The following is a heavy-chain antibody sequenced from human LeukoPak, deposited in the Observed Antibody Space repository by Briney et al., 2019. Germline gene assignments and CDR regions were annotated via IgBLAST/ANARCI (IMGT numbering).Heavy chain of an antibody. CDR3: ARDYDYGDYPGY. J-gene: IGHJ4*02. V-gene: IGHV3-20*04. Sequence: GGSLRLSCAAPGFMFDDSGMSWVRQAPGKGLEWVSGINWNGGRTGYADSVKGRFTISRDNAKNSLYLQMNSLRAEDTALYYCARDYDYGDYPGYWGQGTLVTVSS. D-gene: IGHD4-17*01. CDR1: GFMFDDSG. CDR2: INWNGGRT.